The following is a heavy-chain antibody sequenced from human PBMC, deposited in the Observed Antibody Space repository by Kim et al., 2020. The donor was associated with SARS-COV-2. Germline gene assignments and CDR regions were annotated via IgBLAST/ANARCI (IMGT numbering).Heavy chain of an antibody. V-gene: IGHV3-11*05. CDR3: ARDQDTFRYYGMDV. J-gene: IGHJ6*02. CDR2: ISSSSSYT. Sequence: GGSLRLSCAASGFTFSDYYMSWIRQAPGKGLEWVSYISSSSSYTNYADSVKGRFTISRDNAKNSLYLQMNSLRAEDTAVYYCARDQDTFRYYGMDVWGQGTTVTVSS. CDR1: GFTFSDYY. D-gene: IGHD5-18*01.